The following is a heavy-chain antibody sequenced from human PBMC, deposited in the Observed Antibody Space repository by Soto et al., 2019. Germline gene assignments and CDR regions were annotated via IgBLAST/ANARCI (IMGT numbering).Heavy chain of an antibody. CDR1: GFTFSSYA. Sequence: EVQLLESGGGLVQPGGSLRLSCAASGFTFSSYAMSWVRQAPGKGLEWVSAISGSGGSTYYADSVKGRFTISRDNSKNTLYLQMNSLSAEDTAVYYCAKDRGATRRLNWFDPWGQGTLVTVSS. CDR3: AKDRGATRRLNWFDP. D-gene: IGHD5-12*01. J-gene: IGHJ5*02. CDR2: ISGSGGST. V-gene: IGHV3-23*01.